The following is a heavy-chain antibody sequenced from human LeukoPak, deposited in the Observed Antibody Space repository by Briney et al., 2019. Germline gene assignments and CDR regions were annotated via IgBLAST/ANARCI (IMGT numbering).Heavy chain of an antibody. D-gene: IGHD2-2*01. Sequence: QTGGSLRLSCAAAEFTFSSFWMTWVRQAPGKGLEWVANIQQDGREIHYVDSVKGRFTISRDNAKNSLYLQMNSLRAEDTAVYYCARGASTFDYWGQGTLVTVSS. J-gene: IGHJ4*02. CDR2: IQQDGREI. V-gene: IGHV3-7*01. CDR1: EFTFSSFW. CDR3: ARGASTFDY.